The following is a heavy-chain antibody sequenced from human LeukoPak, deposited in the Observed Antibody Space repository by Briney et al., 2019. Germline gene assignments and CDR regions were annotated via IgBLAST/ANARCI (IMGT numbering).Heavy chain of an antibody. J-gene: IGHJ4*02. CDR2: IIPIFGTA. CDR3: ARESGYSSSTSCPPGVLDY. V-gene: IGHV1-69*01. CDR1: GGTFSSYA. Sequence: GASVKVPCKASGGTFSSYAISWVRQAPGQGLEWMGGIIPIFGTANYAQKFQGRVTITADESTSTAYMELSSLRSEDTAVYYCARESGYSSSTSCPPGVLDYWGQGTLVTVSS. D-gene: IGHD2-2*01.